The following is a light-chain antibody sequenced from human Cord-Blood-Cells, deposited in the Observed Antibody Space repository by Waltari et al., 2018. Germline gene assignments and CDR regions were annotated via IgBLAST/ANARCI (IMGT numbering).Light chain of an antibody. V-gene: IGKV1-12*01. CDR2: AAS. CDR1: QGISSW. CDR3: QQANSFPPFP. J-gene: IGKJ3*01. Sequence: DIQMTQSPSSVSASVGDRVTITCRASQGISSWLAWYPQKPGKAPKLLIYAASRLQSGVPSRFSGSGSGTDFTLTISSLQPEDFATYYCQQANSFPPFPFGPGTKVDIK.